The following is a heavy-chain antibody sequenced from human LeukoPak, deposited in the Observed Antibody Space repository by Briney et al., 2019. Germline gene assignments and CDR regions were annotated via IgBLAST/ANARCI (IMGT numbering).Heavy chain of an antibody. J-gene: IGHJ3*02. CDR1: GFTFSSHA. Sequence: GGSLRLSCAASGFTFSSHAMNWVRQPPGKGLDWVSSIDKSGDGAFYADSVKGRFTISRDNSKNTLYLQMNSLRREDTAVYYFARRGGTSGWGAFDIWGQGTMVTVSS. CDR3: ARRGGTSGWGAFDI. D-gene: IGHD2-2*01. CDR2: IDKSGDGA. V-gene: IGHV3-23*01.